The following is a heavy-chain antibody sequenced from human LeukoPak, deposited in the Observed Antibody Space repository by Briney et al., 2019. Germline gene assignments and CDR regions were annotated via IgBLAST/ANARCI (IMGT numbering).Heavy chain of an antibody. V-gene: IGHV3-21*01. CDR2: ISSSSSYI. CDR3: ARSGSAWAHYYYYYYMDV. CDR1: GFTFSSYS. Sequence: GGSLRLSCAASGFTFSSYSMNWVRQAPGKGLEWVSSISSSSSYIYYADSVKGRFTISRDNAKNSLYLQMNSLRAEDTAVYYCARSGSAWAHYYYYYYMDVWGKGTTVTISS. J-gene: IGHJ6*03.